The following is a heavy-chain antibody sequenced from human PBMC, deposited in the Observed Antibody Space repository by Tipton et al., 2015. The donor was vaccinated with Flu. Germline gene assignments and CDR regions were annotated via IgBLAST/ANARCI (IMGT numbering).Heavy chain of an antibody. CDR1: GASITSGNNY. J-gene: IGHJ4*02. CDR3: ARGLSSGWYSVAYFDY. Sequence: TLSLTCTVSGASITSGNNYWSWIRQPAGKGLEWIGRFYTGGGTKYNPSLKSRVSISVDTSKNQFSLRLNSVTAADTAVYYCARGLSSGWYSVAYFDYWGQEALVSVSS. D-gene: IGHD6-19*01. V-gene: IGHV4-61*02. CDR2: FYTGGGT.